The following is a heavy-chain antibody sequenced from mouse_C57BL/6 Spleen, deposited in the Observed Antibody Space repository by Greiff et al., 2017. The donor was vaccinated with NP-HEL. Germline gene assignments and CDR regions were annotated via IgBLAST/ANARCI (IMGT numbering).Heavy chain of an antibody. CDR1: GYTFTSYW. CDR2: IYPGSGST. CDR3: ARGVITTRSYFDY. V-gene: IGHV1-55*01. J-gene: IGHJ2*01. D-gene: IGHD2-4*01. Sequence: QVQLQQPGAELVKPGASVKMSCKASGYTFTSYWITWVKQRPGQGLEWIGDIYPGSGSTNYNEKFKSKATLTVDTSSSTAYMQLSSLTSADSAVYYCARGVITTRSYFDYWGQGTTLTVSS.